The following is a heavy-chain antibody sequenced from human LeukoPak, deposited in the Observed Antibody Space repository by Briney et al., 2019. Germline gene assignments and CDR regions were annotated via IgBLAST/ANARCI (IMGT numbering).Heavy chain of an antibody. V-gene: IGHV4-34*01. Sequence: SETLSLTCAVYGGSFSGYYWSWIRQPPGKGLEWIGEINHSGSTNYNPSLKSRVTISVDTSKNQFSLKLSSVTAADTAVYYCARDTYYYDSSGYKYYFDYWGKGTLVTVSS. CDR2: INHSGST. J-gene: IGHJ4*02. CDR1: GGSFSGYY. CDR3: ARDTYYYDSSGYKYYFDY. D-gene: IGHD3-22*01.